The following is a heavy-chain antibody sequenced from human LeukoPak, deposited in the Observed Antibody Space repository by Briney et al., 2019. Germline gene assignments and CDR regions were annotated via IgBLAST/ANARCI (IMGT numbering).Heavy chain of an antibody. V-gene: IGHV4-34*01. CDR3: ARDAGTMVPFDY. D-gene: IGHD1-1*01. J-gene: IGHJ4*02. CDR1: GGCFSGYY. CDR2: INHSGST. Sequence: SETLSLTCAGYGGCFSGYYWSWIRQPPGKGLEWIGEINHSGSTNYNTSLQSRVAISVDTSKNQFSLKLSSVTAADTAVYYCARDAGTMVPFDYWGQGTLVTVSS.